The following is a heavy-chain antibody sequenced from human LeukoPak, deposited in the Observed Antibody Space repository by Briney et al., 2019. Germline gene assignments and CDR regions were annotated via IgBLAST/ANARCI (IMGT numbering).Heavy chain of an antibody. J-gene: IGHJ4*02. CDR2: INPNSGGT. CDR3: ARDPSGYDGLYYFDY. Sequence: ASVKVSCKASGYTFTSYYMHWVRQAPGQGLEWMGWINPNSGGTNYAQKFQGRVTMTRDTSISTAYMELSRLRSDDTAVYYCARDPSGYDGLYYFDYWGQGTLVTVSS. V-gene: IGHV1-2*02. D-gene: IGHD5-12*01. CDR1: GYTFTSYY.